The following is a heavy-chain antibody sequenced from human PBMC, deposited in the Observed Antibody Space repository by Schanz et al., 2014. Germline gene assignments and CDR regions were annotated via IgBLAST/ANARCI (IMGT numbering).Heavy chain of an antibody. V-gene: IGHV1-69*08. CDR1: GGTFSSST. CDR2: IIPILDKT. J-gene: IGHJ6*02. D-gene: IGHD3-10*01. CDR3: VRDAGWAFGDYHGMDV. Sequence: QVQLVQSGAEVKKPGSSVKVSCKASGGTFSSSTLTWVRQAPGQGLEWMGRIIPILDKTNYAQKFHGRVPMTTDTSTSTAYMELRSLISDDTAVYYCVRDAGWAFGDYHGMDVWGQGTSVTVSS.